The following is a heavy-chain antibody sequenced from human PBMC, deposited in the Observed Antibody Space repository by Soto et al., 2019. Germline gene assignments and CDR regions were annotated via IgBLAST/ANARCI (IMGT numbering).Heavy chain of an antibody. D-gene: IGHD3-9*01. CDR2: IVVGSGNT. Sequence: SVKVSCKASGSTFSSSAVQWVRQARGQRLEWIGKIVVGSGNTNYAQKFQERVTITRDMSTSTAYMELSSLRSEDTAFYYCAAFDPGPMGFDPWGQGTLVTVSS. V-gene: IGHV1-58*01. CDR1: GSTFSSSA. CDR3: AAFDPGPMGFDP. J-gene: IGHJ5*02.